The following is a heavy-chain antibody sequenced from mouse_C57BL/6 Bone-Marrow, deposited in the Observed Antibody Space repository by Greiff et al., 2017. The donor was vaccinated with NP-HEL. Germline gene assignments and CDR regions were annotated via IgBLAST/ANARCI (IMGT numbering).Heavy chain of an antibody. V-gene: IGHV1-81*01. J-gene: IGHJ2*01. CDR3: ARENHYYGSSYKDY. CDR2: IYPRSGNT. CDR1: GYTFTSYG. Sequence: QVQLQQSGAELARPGASVKLSCKASGYTFTSYGISWVKQRTGQGLEWIGEIYPRSGNTYYNEKFKGKATLTADKSSSTAYMELRSLTSEDSAVYFCARENHYYGSSYKDYWGQGTTLTVSS. D-gene: IGHD1-1*01.